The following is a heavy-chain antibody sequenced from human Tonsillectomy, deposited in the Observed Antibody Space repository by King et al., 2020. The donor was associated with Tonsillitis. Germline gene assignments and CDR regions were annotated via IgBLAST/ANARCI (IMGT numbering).Heavy chain of an antibody. CDR1: GFTFSSFA. Sequence: VQLVQSGGGVVQPGRSLRLSCAASGFTFSSFALHWVRQAPGKGLEWVAVISHDGSNKYYTDSVKGRFTIARENSKNTLYLQMNSLRAEDTAVYYCARGFRSHDFWTGPEVPLDPWGQGTLVTVSS. J-gene: IGHJ5*02. V-gene: IGHV3-30-3*01. CDR3: ARGFRSHDFWTGPEVPLDP. D-gene: IGHD3/OR15-3a*01. CDR2: ISHDGSNK.